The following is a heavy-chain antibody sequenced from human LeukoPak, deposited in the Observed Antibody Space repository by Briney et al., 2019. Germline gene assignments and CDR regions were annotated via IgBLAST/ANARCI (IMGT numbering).Heavy chain of an antibody. D-gene: IGHD3-10*01. Sequence: GSLRLSCPASGFTFSSYAMSWVRQAPGKGLEWVSSISSSSSYIYYADSVKGRFTISRDNSKNTLYLQMNSLRAEDTAVYYCARNYYGSGSYFFPVDYWGQGTLVTVSS. CDR1: GFTFSSYA. V-gene: IGHV3-23*01. CDR2: ISSSSSYI. J-gene: IGHJ4*02. CDR3: ARNYYGSGSYFFPVDY.